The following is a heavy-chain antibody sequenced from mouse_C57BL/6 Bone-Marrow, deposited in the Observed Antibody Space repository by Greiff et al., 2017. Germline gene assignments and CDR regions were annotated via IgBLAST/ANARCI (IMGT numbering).Heavy chain of an antibody. J-gene: IGHJ4*01. CDR2: IYPRSGNT. D-gene: IGHD1-1*01. V-gene: IGHV1-81*01. CDR3: ARYGSSYDDAMDY. Sequence: QVQLQQSGAELARPGASVKLSCKASGYTFTSYGIRWVKQRTGQGLEWIGEIYPRSGNTYYNEKFKGKATLTVDKSSSTAYMELRSLTSEDAAVYFCARYGSSYDDAMDYWGQGTSVTVSS. CDR1: GYTFTSYG.